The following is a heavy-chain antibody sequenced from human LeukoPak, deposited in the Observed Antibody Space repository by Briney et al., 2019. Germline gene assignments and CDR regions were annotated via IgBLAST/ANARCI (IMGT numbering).Heavy chain of an antibody. CDR2: IYYSGST. CDR1: GGSISSSSYY. D-gene: IGHD1-20*01. V-gene: IGHV4-39*01. CDR3: ARHNFRSYYFDY. Sequence: SETLSLTCTVSGGSISSSSYYWGWIRQPPGKGLEWIGSIYYSGSTYYNPSLKSRVTISVDTSKNQFSLKLSSVTAADTAVYYCARHNFRSYYFDYWGQGTLVTVSS. J-gene: IGHJ4*02.